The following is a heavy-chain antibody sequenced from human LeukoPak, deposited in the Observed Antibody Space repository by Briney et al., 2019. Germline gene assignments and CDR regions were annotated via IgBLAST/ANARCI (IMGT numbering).Heavy chain of an antibody. CDR3: ARDLPRNIVVVPALDWFDP. Sequence: PGGSLRLSCAASGFTFSSYSMNWVRQAPGKGLEWVSYISSSSSTIYYADSVKGRFTISRDNAKNSLYLQMNSLRAEDTAVYYCARDLPRNIVVVPALDWFDPWGQGTLVTVSS. D-gene: IGHD2-2*01. CDR1: GFTFSSYS. J-gene: IGHJ5*02. CDR2: ISSSSSTI. V-gene: IGHV3-48*01.